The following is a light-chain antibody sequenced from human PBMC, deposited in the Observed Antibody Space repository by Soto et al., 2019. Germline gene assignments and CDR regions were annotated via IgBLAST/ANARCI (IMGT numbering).Light chain of an antibody. CDR2: DAY. Sequence: DIQMTQSPSTLSASVGDRVTITCRASQSISSWLAWYQQKPGKAPKLLIYDAYSLESGVPSRFSGSGSGTEFTLTISSLQPDDFATYYCQHYNSYYTFGQGTKLEIK. CDR1: QSISSW. J-gene: IGKJ2*01. V-gene: IGKV1-5*01. CDR3: QHYNSYYT.